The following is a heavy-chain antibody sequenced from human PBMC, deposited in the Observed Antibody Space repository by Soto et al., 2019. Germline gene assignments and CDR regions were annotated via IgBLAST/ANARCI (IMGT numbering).Heavy chain of an antibody. CDR1: VESLSGYY. J-gene: IGHJ6*02. CDR2: IHSRGNT. CDR3: ARVRYSGSSRGFYYSYGMEV. V-gene: IGHV4-34*01. D-gene: IGHD1-26*01. Sequence: SDTVSLTCAFYVESLSGYYWTCIRHPPGKWLEWIGEIHSRGNTNFNPSLKSRVTMSVDTSKNQFSLNLTSVTAADTAVYYCARVRYSGSSRGFYYSYGMEVWGQGTTVNVSS.